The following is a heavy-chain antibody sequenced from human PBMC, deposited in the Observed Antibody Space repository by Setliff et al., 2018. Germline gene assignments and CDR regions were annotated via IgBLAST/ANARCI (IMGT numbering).Heavy chain of an antibody. J-gene: IGHJ4*02. CDR1: GYNFTSYW. Sequence: GESLKISCKGSGYNFTSYWIGWVRQMPGKGREWMGVIYPGDSDTRYSPSFQGQVTISADKSISTAYLQWSSVKASDTAMYYCARGYYDSYARYYVVGDYWGQGTPVTVSS. CDR2: IYPGDSDT. V-gene: IGHV5-51*01. CDR3: ARGYYDSYARYYVVGDY. D-gene: IGHD3-22*01.